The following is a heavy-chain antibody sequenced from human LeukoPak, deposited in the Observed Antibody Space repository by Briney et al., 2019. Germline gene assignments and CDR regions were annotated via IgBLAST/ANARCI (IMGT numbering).Heavy chain of an antibody. CDR1: GFTFSDSA. CDR3: TRPWGSGLGDYYYYGMDV. CDR2: IRSKAKDYAT. Sequence: PGGSLRLSCAASGFTFSDSAMHWVRHAPGKGLELVGRIRSKAKDYATAYAASVKGRFTVSRDDSKNRAYLHMNSLKTDDTAVYYCTRPWGSGLGDYYYYGMDVWGQGTTVTVSS. V-gene: IGHV3-73*01. J-gene: IGHJ6*02. D-gene: IGHD6-19*01.